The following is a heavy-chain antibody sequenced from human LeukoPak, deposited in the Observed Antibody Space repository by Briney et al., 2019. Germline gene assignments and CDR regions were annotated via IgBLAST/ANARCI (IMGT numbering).Heavy chain of an antibody. CDR3: ARGIAVGY. CDR2: INHSGST. D-gene: IGHD6-19*01. V-gene: IGHV4-39*07. CDR1: GGSISSSSYY. J-gene: IGHJ4*02. Sequence: SETLSLTCTVSGGSISSSSYYWSWIRQPPGKGLEWIGEINHSGSTNYNPSLKSRVTISVDTSKNQFSLKLSSVTAADTAVYYCARGIAVGYWGQGTLVTVSS.